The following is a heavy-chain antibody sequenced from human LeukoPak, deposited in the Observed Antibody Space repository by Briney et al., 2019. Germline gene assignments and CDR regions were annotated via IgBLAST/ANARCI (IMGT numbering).Heavy chain of an antibody. CDR3: ARVERYAGLLDY. CDR1: GFTFSSYA. V-gene: IGHV3-30*04. Sequence: GGSLRLPCAASGFTFSSYAMHWVRQAPGKGLEWVAVISYDGSNKYYADSVKGRFTISRDNSKNTLYLQMNSLRAEDTAVYYCARVERYAGLLDYWGQGTLVTVSS. J-gene: IGHJ4*02. D-gene: IGHD1-1*01. CDR2: ISYDGSNK.